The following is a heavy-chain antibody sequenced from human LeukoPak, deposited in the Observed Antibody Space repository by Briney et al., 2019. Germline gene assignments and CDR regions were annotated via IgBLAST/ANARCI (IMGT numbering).Heavy chain of an antibody. D-gene: IGHD4-11*01. V-gene: IGHV1-18*01. CDR3: ATSDYITLPLDY. CDR2: IIAYNGNT. CDR1: GYTFTSYG. Sequence: ASVKVSCKASGYTFTSYGISWVRQAPGEGREWVGWIIAYNGNTNYAQKLQGRVTMTTDTSPSTDYMELRSLRSDDTAVYYCATSDYITLPLDYWGQGTLVTVSS. J-gene: IGHJ4*02.